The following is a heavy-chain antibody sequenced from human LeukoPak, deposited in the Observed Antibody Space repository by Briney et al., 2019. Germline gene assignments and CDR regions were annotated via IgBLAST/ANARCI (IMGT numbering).Heavy chain of an antibody. CDR2: ISGDGGST. CDR1: GFTFSNYV. J-gene: IGHJ4*02. CDR3: AKDTYYDNSGYDSYFDY. Sequence: GGSLRLSCTASGFTFSNYVMTWVRQAPGKGLEWVSLISGDGGSTSYSDSVKGRFTISRDNSKNSLFLQMNSLRTEDTALYYCAKDTYYDNSGYDSYFDYWGQGTLVTVSS. V-gene: IGHV3-43*02. D-gene: IGHD3-22*01.